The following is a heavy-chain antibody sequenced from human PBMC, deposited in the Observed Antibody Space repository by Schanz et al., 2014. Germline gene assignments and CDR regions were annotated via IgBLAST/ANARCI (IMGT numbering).Heavy chain of an antibody. CDR1: GGTFSTYP. CDR3: ARGTMPGTFDI. J-gene: IGHJ3*02. V-gene: IGHV1-69*02. D-gene: IGHD2-2*01. Sequence: QVQLEQSGAEVKKPGSSVKVSCKASGGTFSTYPINWLRQAPGQGLEWMGRIIPIHGIVNYAQRFQGRVTFTADKSTSTAYMELSSLRYEDTALYYCARGTMPGTFDIWGQGTMVTVSS. CDR2: IIPIHGIV.